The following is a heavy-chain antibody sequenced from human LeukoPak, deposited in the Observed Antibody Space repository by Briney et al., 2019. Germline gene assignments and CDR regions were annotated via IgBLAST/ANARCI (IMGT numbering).Heavy chain of an antibody. V-gene: IGHV3-48*03. CDR2: ISSSGSDK. Sequence: GGSLRLCCAASGFPFSDHEMNWVRQVPGKGLEWVSYISSSGSDKYYPDSVKGRFTISRDNAKNSLFLQMNSLRAEDTAVYYCARRTSGAFAIWGQGTKVTVSS. CDR1: GFPFSDHE. J-gene: IGHJ3*02. CDR3: ARRTSGAFAI.